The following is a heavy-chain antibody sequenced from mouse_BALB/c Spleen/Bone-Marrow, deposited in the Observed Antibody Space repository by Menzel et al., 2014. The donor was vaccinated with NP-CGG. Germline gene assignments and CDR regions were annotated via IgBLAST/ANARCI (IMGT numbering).Heavy chain of an antibody. D-gene: IGHD1-1*01. J-gene: IGHJ1*01. CDR2: INPDSSTI. CDR1: GFDFRRYW. V-gene: IGHV4-1*02. Sequence: EVMLVESGGGLVQPGGSLKLSCAASGFDFRRYWMSWVRQAPGKGLEWIGEINPDSSTINYTPSLKDKFIISRDNAKNTLYLQMTKVRSEDTALYYCARLNYHGNLFVWGAGTTVTVSS. CDR3: ARLNYHGNLFV.